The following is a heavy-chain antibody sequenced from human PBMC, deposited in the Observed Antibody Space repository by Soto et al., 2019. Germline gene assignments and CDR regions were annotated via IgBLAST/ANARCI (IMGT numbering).Heavy chain of an antibody. D-gene: IGHD3-22*01. CDR2: INPNSGGT. J-gene: IGHJ5*02. CDR1: GYTFTGYY. V-gene: IGHV1-2*02. CDR3: ARDKYYDSSGYPNWFDP. Sequence: ASVKVSCKASGYTFTGYYMHWVRQAPGQGLEWMGWINPNSGGTNYAQKFQGRVTMTRDTSISTAYMELSRLRSDDTAVYYCARDKYYDSSGYPNWFDPWGPGTLVTVSS.